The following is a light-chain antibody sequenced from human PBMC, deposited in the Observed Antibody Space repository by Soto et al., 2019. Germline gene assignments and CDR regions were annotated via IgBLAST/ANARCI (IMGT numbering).Light chain of an antibody. CDR2: RNH. J-gene: IGLJ2*01. V-gene: IGLV1-44*01. CDR1: GSNIGTHA. Sequence: QSVLTQSPSESATPGQRVTISCSGSGSNIGTHAVNWYQQVPGTAPTLLIFRNHQRPSGVPDRFSGSKSGTSASLAISGPQSEDEADYYCAAWDDSLRAVVLGGGTKVTVL. CDR3: AAWDDSLRAVV.